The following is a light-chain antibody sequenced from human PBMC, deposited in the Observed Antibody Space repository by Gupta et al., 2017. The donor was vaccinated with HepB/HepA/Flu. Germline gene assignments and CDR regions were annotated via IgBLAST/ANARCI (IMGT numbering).Light chain of an antibody. CDR3: QHRLNWPLT. J-gene: IGKJ4*01. Sequence: EVVLTQSPVTLSLSPGERATLYCRASQSIVSYLAWYQQKPGQAPRLLIYDASNRATDIPARFTGSGSGTDFTLTISSLEPEDFAVYYCQHRLNWPLTFGGGTKVEIK. CDR1: QSIVSY. CDR2: DAS. V-gene: IGKV3-11*01.